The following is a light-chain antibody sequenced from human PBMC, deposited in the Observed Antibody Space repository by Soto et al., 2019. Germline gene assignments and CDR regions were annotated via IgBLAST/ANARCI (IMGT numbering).Light chain of an antibody. Sequence: QSVLTQPPSASGTPGQRVTISCSGSSSNIGSNTVNWYQQLPGTAPKLLIYSNNERPSGVPDRFSGSKSGTSASLAISGLQSEDEADFYCAAWDDSLNAYFIGTGTKLTVL. CDR1: SSNIGSNT. CDR3: AAWDDSLNAYF. CDR2: SNN. J-gene: IGLJ1*01. V-gene: IGLV1-44*01.